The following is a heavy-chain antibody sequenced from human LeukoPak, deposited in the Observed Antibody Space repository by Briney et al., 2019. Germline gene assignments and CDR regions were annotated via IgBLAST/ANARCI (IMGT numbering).Heavy chain of an antibody. CDR3: AREVSTKAEAGTLFSHYFDT. D-gene: IGHD6-13*01. CDR2: IYYRGNS. CDR1: GGSISNNNYY. Sequence: SETLSLTCSVSGGSISNNNYYWGWIRQPPGKGLEWIGSIYYRGNSYSKPSLKSRVTISVDTSKNQFSLRLSSLTAADTAVYYCAREVSTKAEAGTLFSHYFDTWGQGTLVTVSS. J-gene: IGHJ5*02. V-gene: IGHV4-39*07.